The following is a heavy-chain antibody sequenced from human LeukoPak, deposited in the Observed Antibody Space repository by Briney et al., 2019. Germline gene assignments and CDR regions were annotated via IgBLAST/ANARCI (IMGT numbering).Heavy chain of an antibody. D-gene: IGHD1-7*01. CDR2: IYYSGST. Sequence: SQTLSLTCTVSGGSISSGDYYWSWIRQPPGKGLEWIGYIYYSGSTYYNPSLKSRVTISVDTSKNQFSLKLSSVTAADTAVYYCARVLYPSKTTGTTVDYWGQGTLVTVSS. CDR3: ARVLYPSKTTGTTVDY. V-gene: IGHV4-30-4*01. J-gene: IGHJ4*02. CDR1: GGSISSGDYY.